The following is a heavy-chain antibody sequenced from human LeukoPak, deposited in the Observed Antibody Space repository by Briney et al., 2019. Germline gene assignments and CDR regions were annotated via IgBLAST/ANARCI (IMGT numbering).Heavy chain of an antibody. CDR1: GYTFTGYY. CDR2: INPNSGGT. CDR3: AREWSYGDYYDC. J-gene: IGHJ4*02. Sequence: ASVKVSCKASGYTFTGYYMHWVRQAPGQGLEWMGRINPNSGGTNYAQKFRGRVTMTRDTSITTAYMELSRLRSDDTAVYYCAREWSYGDYYDCWGQGTLVTVSS. D-gene: IGHD4-17*01. V-gene: IGHV1-2*06.